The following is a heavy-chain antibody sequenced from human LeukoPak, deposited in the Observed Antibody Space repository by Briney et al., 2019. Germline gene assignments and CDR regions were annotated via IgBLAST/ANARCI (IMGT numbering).Heavy chain of an antibody. J-gene: IGHJ3*02. CDR2: IRSSSRTI. D-gene: IGHD2-21*02. Sequence: PGGSLRLSCAASGFTFSSYSMNWVRQAPGKGLEWVSYIRSSSRTIYYADSVRGRFTISRDNAKNSLYLQMNSLRAEDTAVYYCARDLQCGGDCHYDALDIWGQGTMVIVSS. CDR3: ARDLQCGGDCHYDALDI. V-gene: IGHV3-48*04. CDR1: GFTFSSYS.